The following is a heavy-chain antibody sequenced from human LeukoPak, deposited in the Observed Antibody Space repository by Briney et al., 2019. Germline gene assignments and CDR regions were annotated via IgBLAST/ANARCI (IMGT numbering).Heavy chain of an antibody. CDR1: GYTFTSYY. J-gene: IGHJ6*03. V-gene: IGHV1-69*06. Sequence: SVKVSCKASGYTFTSYYMHWVRQAPGQGLEWMGGIIPIFGTANYAQKFQGRVTITADKSTSTAYMELSSLRSEDTAVYYCARMNYYDSSGYYSYYYYYMDVWGKGTTVTVSS. D-gene: IGHD3-22*01. CDR2: IIPIFGTA. CDR3: ARMNYYDSSGYYSYYYYYMDV.